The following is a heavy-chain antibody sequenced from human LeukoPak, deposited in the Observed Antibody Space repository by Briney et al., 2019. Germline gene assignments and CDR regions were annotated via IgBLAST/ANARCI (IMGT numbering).Heavy chain of an antibody. CDR2: IYPGDSDT. V-gene: IGHV5-51*01. D-gene: IGHD3-22*01. CDR1: GYSFTSYW. Sequence: TGESLKISCKGSGYSFTSYWIGWVRQMPGKGLEWMGIIYPGDSDTRYSPSFQGQVTISADKSISTAYLQWSSLKASDTAMYYCARPQAYYYDSSGYYYGPGAFDIWGQGTMVTVSS. J-gene: IGHJ3*02. CDR3: ARPQAYYYDSSGYYYGPGAFDI.